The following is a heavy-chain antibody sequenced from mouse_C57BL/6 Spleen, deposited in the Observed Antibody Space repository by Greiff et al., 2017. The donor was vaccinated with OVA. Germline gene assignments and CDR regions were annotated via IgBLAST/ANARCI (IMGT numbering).Heavy chain of an antibody. CDR1: GFTFSDYY. Sequence: DVHLVESEGGLVQPGSSMKLSCTASGFTFSDYYMAWVRQVPEKGLEWVANINYDGSSTYYPDSLKSRFIISRDNAKDILYLQMSSLKSENTATYYCARTAVVATDWYFDVWGTGTTVTVSS. CDR2: INYDGSST. D-gene: IGHD1-1*01. V-gene: IGHV5-16*01. J-gene: IGHJ1*03. CDR3: ARTAVVATDWYFDV.